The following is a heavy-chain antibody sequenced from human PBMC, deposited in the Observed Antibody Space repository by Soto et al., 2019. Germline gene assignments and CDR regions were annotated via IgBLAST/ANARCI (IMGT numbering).Heavy chain of an antibody. D-gene: IGHD2-15*01. J-gene: IGHJ6*02. Sequence: GGSLRLSCAASGFTFSSFWMAWVRQAPGKGLGWVANINQDGSEKYYVDSMKGRFTISRDNAKNSLYLETNSLRAEDTAVYYCATGRELVVVAETPIHYSGMDAWGQGTTVTVSS. V-gene: IGHV3-7*03. CDR3: ATGRELVVVAETPIHYSGMDA. CDR1: GFTFSSFW. CDR2: INQDGSEK.